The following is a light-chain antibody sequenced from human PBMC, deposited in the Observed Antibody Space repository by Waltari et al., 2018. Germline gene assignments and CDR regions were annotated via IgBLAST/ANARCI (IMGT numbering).Light chain of an antibody. V-gene: IGKV1-5*03. Sequence: DIQMTQSPSTLSASVGDRVTITCRASQGLGSWLAWFQQKPGKAPDLLFYKASNLESGVPPRFSGSGYWREFTLTITSLQAENSATYYCQQYNSYPWTFGQGTKLEIK. CDR2: KAS. CDR3: QQYNSYPWT. CDR1: QGLGSW. J-gene: IGKJ2*02.